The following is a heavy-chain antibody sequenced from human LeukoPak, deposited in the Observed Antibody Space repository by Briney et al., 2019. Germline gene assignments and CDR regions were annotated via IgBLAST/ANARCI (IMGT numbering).Heavy chain of an antibody. V-gene: IGHV3-23*01. CDR3: AKDPNGDYVGAFDS. CDR1: GFIFSSYV. Sequence: GGSLRLSCEASGFIFSSYVMGWVRQAPGKGLEWVSGIHGSGGVTYYADSVKGRFTISRDNSKKTLYLQMNSLRVDDTAVYYCAKDPNGDYVGAFDSWGQGTMVTVSS. D-gene: IGHD4-17*01. CDR2: IHGSGGVT. J-gene: IGHJ3*02.